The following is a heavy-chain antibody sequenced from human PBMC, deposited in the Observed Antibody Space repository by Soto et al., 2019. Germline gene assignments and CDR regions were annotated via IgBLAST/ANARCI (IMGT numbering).Heavy chain of an antibody. CDR3: AKGATFPHYYYMDV. Sequence: EVQLVESGGGLVQPGRSLRLSCAASGFTFDDYAMHWVRQAPGKGLEWVSGISWNSGSIDYADSVKGRFTISRDNAKNSLYLKMNGRRAEDRAFFYCAKGATFPHYYYMDVGGKGTPATVSS. CDR1: GFTFDDYA. J-gene: IGHJ6*03. V-gene: IGHV3-9*01. D-gene: IGHD3-16*01. CDR2: ISWNSGSI.